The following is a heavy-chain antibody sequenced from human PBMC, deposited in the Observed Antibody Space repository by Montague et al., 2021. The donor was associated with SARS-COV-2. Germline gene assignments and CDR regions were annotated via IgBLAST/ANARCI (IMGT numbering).Heavy chain of an antibody. CDR1: GFTFRNYA. J-gene: IGHJ4*02. V-gene: IGHV3-23*01. Sequence: SLRLSCATSGFTFRNYAMTWVRQAPGKGLEWVSTISDNGDPDTTYYADSVKGRFTNSRDISKNTLYLQMNSLRAEDTAVYYCAKLSGGSYLHYFEYWGQGTLVTVSS. D-gene: IGHD1-26*01. CDR3: AKLSGGSYLHYFEY. CDR2: ISDNGDPDTT.